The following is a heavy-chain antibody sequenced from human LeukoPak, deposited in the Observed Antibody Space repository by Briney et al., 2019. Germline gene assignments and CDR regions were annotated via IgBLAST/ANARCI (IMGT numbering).Heavy chain of an antibody. CDR3: ARAGGSSWHQGYFDL. D-gene: IGHD6-13*01. Sequence: SETLSLTCTVSGXSISSYYWSWIRQPPGKGLEWIGYIYYSGSTNYNPSLKSRVTISVDTSKNQFSLKLSSVTAADTAVYYCARAGGSSWHQGYFDLWGRGTLVTVSS. CDR1: GXSISSYY. CDR2: IYYSGST. J-gene: IGHJ2*01. V-gene: IGHV4-59*01.